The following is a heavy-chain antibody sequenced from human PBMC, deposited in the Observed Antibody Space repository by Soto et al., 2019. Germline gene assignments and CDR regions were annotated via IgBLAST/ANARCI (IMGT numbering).Heavy chain of an antibody. CDR3: ARAGDSSGYYNVDY. D-gene: IGHD3-22*01. CDR1: GGSISSGDYY. J-gene: IGHJ4*02. V-gene: IGHV4-30-4*01. Sequence: SETLSLTCTVSGGSISSGDYYWSWIRQPPGKGLEWIGYIYYSGSTYYNPSLKSRVTISVDTSKNQFSLKLSSVTAADTAVYYCARAGDSSGYYNVDYWGQGTLVTVSS. CDR2: IYYSGST.